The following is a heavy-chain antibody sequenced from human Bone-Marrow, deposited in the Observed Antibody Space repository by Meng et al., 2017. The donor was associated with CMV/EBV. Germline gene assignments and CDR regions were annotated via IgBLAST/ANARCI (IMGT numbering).Heavy chain of an antibody. CDR3: TTIYCSSTSCYDY. CDR2: IKSKTDGGTT. D-gene: IGHD2-2*01. J-gene: IGHJ4*02. V-gene: IGHV3-15*01. Sequence: GESLKISCAASGFTVSSNYMSWVRQAPGKGLEWVGRIKSKTDGGTTDYAAPVKGRFTISRDDLKNTLYLQMNSLKTEDTAVYYCTTIYCSSTSCYDYWGQGTLVTVSS. CDR1: GFTVSSNY.